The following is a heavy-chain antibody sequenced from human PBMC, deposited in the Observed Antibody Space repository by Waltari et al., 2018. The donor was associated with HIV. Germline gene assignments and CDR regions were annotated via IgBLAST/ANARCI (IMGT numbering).Heavy chain of an antibody. CDR1: GYSFTSYW. CDR3: ARHVSAGYCSGGSCSSPFDY. CDR2: IDPSDSYT. Sequence: EVQLVQSGAEVKKPGESLRISCKGSGYSFTSYWISWVRQMPGTGLEWMGRIDPSDSYTNYSPSFQGHVTISADKSISTAYLQWSSLKASDTAMYYCARHVSAGYCSGGSCSSPFDYWGQGTLVTVSS. V-gene: IGHV5-10-1*01. J-gene: IGHJ4*02. D-gene: IGHD2-15*01.